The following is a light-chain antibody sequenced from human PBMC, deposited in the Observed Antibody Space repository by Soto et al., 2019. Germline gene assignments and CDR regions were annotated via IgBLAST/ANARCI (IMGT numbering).Light chain of an antibody. V-gene: IGLV2-14*01. Sequence: QSVLTQPASVSGSPGQSITISCTGTSSDVGGYNYVSWYQQHPGKAPRLMIYDVSNRPSGVSNRFSGSKSGNTASLTISGLQAEDEADYYCSSYTSGRTPWVFGGGTKVTVL. J-gene: IGLJ3*02. CDR1: SSDVGGYNY. CDR3: SSYTSGRTPWV. CDR2: DVS.